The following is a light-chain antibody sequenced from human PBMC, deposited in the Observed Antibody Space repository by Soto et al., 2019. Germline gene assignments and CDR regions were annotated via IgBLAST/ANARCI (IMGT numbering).Light chain of an antibody. J-gene: IGLJ2*01. CDR3: SSYAGIYGVV. CDR1: SSDVGGYNY. V-gene: IGLV2-11*01. CDR2: DVN. Sequence: QSALTQPRSVSESPGQSVTISCTGTSSDVGGYNYVSWYQQHPGKAPKLMIYDVNKRPSGVPDRFSGSRSGNTASLTISGLQAEDEADYYCSSYAGIYGVVFGGGTKLTVL.